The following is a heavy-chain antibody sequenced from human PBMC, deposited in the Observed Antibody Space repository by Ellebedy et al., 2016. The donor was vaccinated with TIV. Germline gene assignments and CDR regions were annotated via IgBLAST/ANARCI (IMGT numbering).Heavy chain of an antibody. Sequence: ASVKVSXXASGYTFTSYAMHWVRQAPGQRLEWMGWINAGNGNTKYSQKFQGRVTITADESTSTAYMELRSLRSDDTAVYYCARTEMATITFDYWGQGTLVTVSS. J-gene: IGHJ4*02. CDR2: INAGNGNT. D-gene: IGHD5-24*01. V-gene: IGHV1-3*01. CDR1: GYTFTSYA. CDR3: ARTEMATITFDY.